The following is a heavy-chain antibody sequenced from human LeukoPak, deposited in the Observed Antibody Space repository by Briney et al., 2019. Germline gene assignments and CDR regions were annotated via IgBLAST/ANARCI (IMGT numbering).Heavy chain of an antibody. D-gene: IGHD3-16*02. CDR1: GYSISSGYY. J-gene: IGHJ5*02. V-gene: IGHV4-38-2*01. Sequence: PSETLSLTCAVSGYSISSGYYWGWIRQPPGKGLEWIGSIYHSGSTYYNPSLKSRVTISVDTSKNQFSLKLSSVTAADTAVYYCARITSYDYVWGSCRQDWFDPWGQGTLVTVSS. CDR3: ARITSYDYVWGSCRQDWFDP. CDR2: IYHSGST.